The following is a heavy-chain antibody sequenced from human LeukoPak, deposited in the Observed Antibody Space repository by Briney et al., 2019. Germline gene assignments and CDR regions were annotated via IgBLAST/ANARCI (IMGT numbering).Heavy chain of an antibody. CDR2: INHSGST. CDR1: GGSFSGYY. Sequence: SETLSLTCAVYGGSFSGYYWSWIRQPPGKGLEWIGEINHSGSTNYNPSLKSRVTISVDTSKNQFSLKLSSVTAADTAVYYCARGLGYYFDYRGQGTLVTVSS. CDR3: ARGLGYYFDY. V-gene: IGHV4-34*01. J-gene: IGHJ4*02. D-gene: IGHD3-16*01.